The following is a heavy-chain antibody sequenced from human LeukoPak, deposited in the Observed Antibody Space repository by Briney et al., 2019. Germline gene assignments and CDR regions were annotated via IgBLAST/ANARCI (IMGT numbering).Heavy chain of an antibody. CDR1: GGTFSSYA. J-gene: IGHJ3*02. CDR3: AREQFSAAPQDAFDI. D-gene: IGHD2-15*01. V-gene: IGHV1-69*01. Sequence: GASVKVSCKASGGTFSSYAISWVRQAPGQGLEWMGGIIPIFGTANYEQKFQGRVTITADESTSTDYMELSSLRSEDTAVYYCAREQFSAAPQDAFDIWGQGTMVTVSS. CDR2: IIPIFGTA.